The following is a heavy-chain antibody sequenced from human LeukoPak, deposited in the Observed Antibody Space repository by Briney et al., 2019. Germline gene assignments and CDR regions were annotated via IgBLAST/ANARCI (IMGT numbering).Heavy chain of an antibody. CDR2: LYHSDSI. V-gene: IGHV4-38-2*01. D-gene: IGHD1-1*01. CDR3: ARTTGTNGHYMDV. Sequence: PSETLSLTCAVSGYSITNGYYWVWLRQPPGKGLEWIGILYHSDSIYYNPSLKSRVTMSVDTSKNQFSLRLSFVTAADTAVYYCARTTGTNGHYMDVWGKGTTVTVSS. CDR1: GYSITNGYY. J-gene: IGHJ6*03.